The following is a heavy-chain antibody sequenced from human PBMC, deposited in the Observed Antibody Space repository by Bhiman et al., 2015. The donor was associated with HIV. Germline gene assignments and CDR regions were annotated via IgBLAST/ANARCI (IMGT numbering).Heavy chain of an antibody. CDR2: ISSTSAYI. D-gene: IGHD5-18*01. CDR3: ARGYTYGQGRHGFDY. Sequence: EVQLVESGGGLVKPGGSLRLSCAASGFTFSTYNMNWVRQAPGKGLEWVSLISSTSAYIYYADSVKGRFTISRDNAKNSLYLQMNSLRAEDTAEYYARGYTYGQGRHGFDYWGQGTLVTVSS. J-gene: IGHJ4*02. V-gene: IGHV3-21*01. CDR1: GFTFSTYN.